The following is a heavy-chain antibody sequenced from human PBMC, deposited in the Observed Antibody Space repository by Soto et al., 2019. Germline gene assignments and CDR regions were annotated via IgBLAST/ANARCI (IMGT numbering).Heavy chain of an antibody. CDR3: VRFSDY. J-gene: IGHJ4*02. CDR2: IYSSGST. Sequence: SETLSLTCTVSGDSLSSSDYYWGWVRQPPGKGLEWIGSIYSSGSTYYNPSLKSRLTISVDTSKNQFSLNLSSVTAADTAVYYCVRFSDYWGQGALVTVSS. CDR1: GDSLSSSDYY. V-gene: IGHV4-39*01.